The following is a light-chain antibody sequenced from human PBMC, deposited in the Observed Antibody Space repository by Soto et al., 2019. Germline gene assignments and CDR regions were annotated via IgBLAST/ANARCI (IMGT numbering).Light chain of an antibody. CDR2: RNS. CDR3: AAWDNSLSAVV. V-gene: IGLV1-47*01. Sequence: QSVLTQPPSASGPPGQRVTMSCSGSRSNIGSNSVYWYQQLPGTAPKLLIYRNSQRPSGVPDRLSGSKSGSSASLDISGLRSEDEADYYCAAWDNSLSAVVFGGGTKRPS. J-gene: IGLJ2*01. CDR1: RSNIGSNS.